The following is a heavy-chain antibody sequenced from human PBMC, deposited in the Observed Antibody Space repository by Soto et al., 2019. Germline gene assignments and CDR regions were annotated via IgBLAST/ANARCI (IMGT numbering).Heavy chain of an antibody. CDR2: INPSDSYT. CDR1: GYSFTSYW. V-gene: IGHV5-10-1*01. J-gene: IGHJ4*02. D-gene: IGHD2-2*02. Sequence: GESLKISCQGSGYSFTSYWIGWVRQRPGKGLEWMGRINPSDSYTTYSPSFQGHVTISTDKSFSTAYLQWSGLKASDTAMYYCARLGYCTGTSCYTFDSWGQGTLVTVSS. CDR3: ARLGYCTGTSCYTFDS.